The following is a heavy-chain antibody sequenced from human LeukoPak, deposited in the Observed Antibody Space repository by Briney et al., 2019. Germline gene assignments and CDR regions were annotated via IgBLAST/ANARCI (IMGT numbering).Heavy chain of an antibody. Sequence: AGESLKISCKGSGYRFNAYWIAWVRQMPGKGLEWMGIIYPDDSDTRYSPSFRGQVTISADKSVRTAYLQWSSLKASDTAMYYCARPNITSYYDSRGYDAFDVWGQGTMVTVSS. V-gene: IGHV5-51*01. J-gene: IGHJ3*01. CDR3: ARPNITSYYDSRGYDAFDV. D-gene: IGHD3-22*01. CDR1: GYRFNAYW. CDR2: IYPDDSDT.